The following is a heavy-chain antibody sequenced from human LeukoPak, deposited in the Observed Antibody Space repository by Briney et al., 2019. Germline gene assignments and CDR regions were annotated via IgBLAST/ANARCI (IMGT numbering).Heavy chain of an antibody. CDR2: INHSGST. D-gene: IGHD3-10*01. Sequence: SETLSLTCAVYGGSFSGYYWSWIRQPPGKGLEWIGEINHSGSTNYNPSLKSRVTISVDTSKNQFSLKLSSVTAADTAVYYCARGQSYDGSGNLWGQGTLVTVSS. V-gene: IGHV4-34*01. CDR1: GGSFSGYY. CDR3: ARGQSYDGSGNL. J-gene: IGHJ5*02.